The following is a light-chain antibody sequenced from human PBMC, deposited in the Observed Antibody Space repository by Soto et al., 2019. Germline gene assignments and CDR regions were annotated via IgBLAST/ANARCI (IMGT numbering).Light chain of an antibody. CDR1: QSVSSSY. Sequence: EIVLTQSPGTLSLSPGERATLSCRASQSVSSSYLAWYQQKPGQAPRLLIYGASSRATGIPDRFSGSGSGTDFTLTISRLEPEDLAVYYCQQYGSSPAPTFGQGTRLEIK. V-gene: IGKV3-20*01. CDR3: QQYGSSPAPT. J-gene: IGKJ5*01. CDR2: GAS.